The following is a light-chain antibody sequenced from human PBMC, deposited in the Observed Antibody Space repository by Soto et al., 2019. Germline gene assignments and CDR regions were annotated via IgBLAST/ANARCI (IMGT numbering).Light chain of an antibody. CDR2: EGS. Sequence: QSALTQPASVSGSPGXXITISCTXXXXDVGSYNLVSWHQQYPGKAPKLMIYEGSKRPSGVSNRFSGSKSGNTASLTISGLQAEDEAEYYCCSYAGRSTLVFGGGTKVTVL. V-gene: IGLV2-23*01. CDR1: XXDVGSYNL. J-gene: IGLJ3*02. CDR3: CSYAGRSTLV.